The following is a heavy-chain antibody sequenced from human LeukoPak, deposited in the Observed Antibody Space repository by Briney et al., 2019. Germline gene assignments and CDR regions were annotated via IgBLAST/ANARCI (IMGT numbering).Heavy chain of an antibody. Sequence: GASVKVSCKASGYTFTGYYMHWVRQAPGQGLEWMGWINPNSGGTNYAQKFQGRVTMTRDTSISTAYMELSRLRSDDTALYYCARERGYSYGYGGDWFDPWGQGTLVTVSS. V-gene: IGHV1-2*02. D-gene: IGHD5-18*01. CDR1: GYTFTGYY. CDR3: ARERGYSYGYGGDWFDP. CDR2: INPNSGGT. J-gene: IGHJ5*02.